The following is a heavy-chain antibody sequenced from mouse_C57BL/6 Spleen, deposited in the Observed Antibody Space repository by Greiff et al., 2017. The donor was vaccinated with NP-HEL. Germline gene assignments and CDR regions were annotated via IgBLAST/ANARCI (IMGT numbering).Heavy chain of an antibody. J-gene: IGHJ4*01. CDR2: IWRGGST. Sequence: QVQLKQSGPGLVQPSQSLSITCTVSGFSLTSYGVHWVRQSPGKGLEWLGVIWRGGSTDYNAAFMSRLSITKDNSKSQVFFKMTSLQADDTARYYCAKKGSSGYVNLYAMDYWGQGTSVTVSS. CDR3: AKKGSSGYVNLYAMDY. CDR1: GFSLTSYG. V-gene: IGHV2-5*01. D-gene: IGHD3-2*02.